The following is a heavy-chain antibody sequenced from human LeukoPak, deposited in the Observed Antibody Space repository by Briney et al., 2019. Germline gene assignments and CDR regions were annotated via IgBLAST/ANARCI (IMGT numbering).Heavy chain of an antibody. CDR2: IYYSGST. V-gene: IGHV4-39*07. Sequence: SETLSLTCTVSGGSISSSSYYWGWIRQPPGKGLEWIGSIYYSGSTYYNPSLKSRVTISVDTSKNQFSLKLSSVTAADTAVYYCARARRWGYYGSGVGYYFDYWGQGTLVTVSS. CDR3: ARARRWGYYGSGVGYYFDY. D-gene: IGHD3-10*01. J-gene: IGHJ4*02. CDR1: GGSISSSSYY.